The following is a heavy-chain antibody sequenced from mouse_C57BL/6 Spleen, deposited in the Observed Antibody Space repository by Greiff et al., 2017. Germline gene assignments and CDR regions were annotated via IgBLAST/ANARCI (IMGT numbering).Heavy chain of an antibody. CDR3: ARERSNYWYFDV. J-gene: IGHJ1*03. D-gene: IGHD2-5*01. V-gene: IGHV1-53*01. CDR2: INPSNGGT. Sequence: QVQLKQPGTELVKPGASVKLSCKASGYTFTSYWMHWVKQRPGQGLEWIGNINPSNGGTNYNEKFKSKATLTVDKSSSTAYMQLSSLTSEDSAVYYCARERSNYWYFDVWGTGTTVTVSS. CDR1: GYTFTSYW.